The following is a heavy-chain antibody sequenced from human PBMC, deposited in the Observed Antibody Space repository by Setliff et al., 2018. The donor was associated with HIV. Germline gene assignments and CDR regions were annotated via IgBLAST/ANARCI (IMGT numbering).Heavy chain of an antibody. CDR1: GGSISSHY. V-gene: IGHV4-59*11. D-gene: IGHD3-10*01. CDR2: IYYSGST. CDR3: ARDGPLEGSYRYYYYYMDV. Sequence: SETLSLTCTVSGGSISSHYWSWIRQPPGKGLEWIGYIYYSGSTNYNPTLKSRGTISVDTSKNQFSLKLSSVTAADTAVYYCARDGPLEGSYRYYYYYMDVWGKGTTVTVSS. J-gene: IGHJ6*03.